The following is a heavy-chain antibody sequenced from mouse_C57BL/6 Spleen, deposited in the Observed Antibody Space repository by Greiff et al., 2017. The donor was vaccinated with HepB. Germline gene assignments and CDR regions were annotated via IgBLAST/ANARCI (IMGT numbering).Heavy chain of an antibody. CDR2: IRNKANNHAT. CDR1: GFTFSDAW. D-gene: IGHD1-1*01. J-gene: IGHJ3*01. V-gene: IGHV6-6*01. Sequence: EVQLQESGGGLVQPGGSMKLSCAASGFTFSDAWMDWVRQSPEKGLEWVAEIRNKANNHATYYAESVKGRFTISRDDSKSSVYLQMNSLRAEDTGIYYCTRPIYYYGSSPFAYWGQGTLVTVSA. CDR3: TRPIYYYGSSPFAY.